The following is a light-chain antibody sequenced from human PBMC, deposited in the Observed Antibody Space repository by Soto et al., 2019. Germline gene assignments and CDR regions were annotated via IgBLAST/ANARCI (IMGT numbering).Light chain of an antibody. CDR3: QQFGSSPQVT. CDR2: GAS. V-gene: IGKV3-20*01. CDR1: QSVSSSY. Sequence: EIVLTQSPGTLSLSPGERATLSCRASQSVSSSYLAWYQQKPGQAPRLLIYGASSRATGIPDRFSGSGSGTDFTLTLISLEPEDPAVYYCQQFGSSPQVTFGGGTKVEIK. J-gene: IGKJ4*01.